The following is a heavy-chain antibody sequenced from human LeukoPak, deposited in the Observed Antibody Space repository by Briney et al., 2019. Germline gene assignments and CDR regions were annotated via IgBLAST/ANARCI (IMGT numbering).Heavy chain of an antibody. D-gene: IGHD3-10*01. CDR3: ASRRGFDD. CDR2: ISPSSSMM. V-gene: IGHV3-48*02. Sequence: GGSLILSCSASGFTSSSYTMNWIRQAPGKGLEWVSSISPSSSMMHYADSVRGRFTISRDNAKNSLYLQMNSLRDEDAAVYYCASRRGFDDWGQGTLVTVSS. CDR1: GFTSSSYT. J-gene: IGHJ4*02.